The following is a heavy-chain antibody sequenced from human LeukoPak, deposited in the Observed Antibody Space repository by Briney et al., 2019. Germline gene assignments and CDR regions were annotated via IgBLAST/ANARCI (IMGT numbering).Heavy chain of an antibody. CDR1: GGSFSGYY. V-gene: IGHV4-34*01. CDR2: INHSGST. D-gene: IGHD1-1*01. CDR3: AREQLELRGTDSYYHLDV. Sequence: SETLSLTCAVYGGSFSGYYWSWIRQPPGKGLEWIGEINHSGSTNYNPSLQSRVSMSVDKSKKQFSLELSSVTAADTAVYYCAREQLELRGTDSYYHLDVWSKGTTVTVSS. J-gene: IGHJ6*03.